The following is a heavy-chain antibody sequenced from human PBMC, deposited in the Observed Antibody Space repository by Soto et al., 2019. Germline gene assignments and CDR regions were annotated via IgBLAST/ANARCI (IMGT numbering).Heavy chain of an antibody. J-gene: IGHJ3*02. CDR3: AREGGGCSSTSCYRGGDAFDI. Sequence: QVQLVQSGAEVKKPGASVKVSCKASGYTFTGHYMHWVRQAPGQGLEWMGWINPNSGGTNYAQKSQGRVTMTRATSISTAYMELSRLRSDDTAVYYCAREGGGCSSTSCYRGGDAFDIWGQGTMVTVSS. V-gene: IGHV1-2*02. CDR1: GYTFTGHY. D-gene: IGHD2-2*01. CDR2: INPNSGGT.